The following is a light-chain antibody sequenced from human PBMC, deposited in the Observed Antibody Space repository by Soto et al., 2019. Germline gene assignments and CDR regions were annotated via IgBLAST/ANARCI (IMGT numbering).Light chain of an antibody. CDR1: QSVSSN. CDR3: QQYNNWPET. CDR2: GAS. Sequence: EIVMPQSPATLSVSPGERATLSCRASQSVSSNLAWYQQKPGQAPRLLIYGASTRATGIPGRFSGSGSGTEFTLTISSLQSEDFAVYYCQQYNNWPETFGQGTKVEIK. J-gene: IGKJ1*01. V-gene: IGKV3-15*01.